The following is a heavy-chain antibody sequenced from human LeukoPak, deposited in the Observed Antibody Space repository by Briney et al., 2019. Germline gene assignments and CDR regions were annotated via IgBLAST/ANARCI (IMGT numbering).Heavy chain of an antibody. CDR2: ISSDGSNM. J-gene: IGHJ4*02. Sequence: GGSLTLSCRASGFTFSSYAMHWVRQAPGEGLEWVTLISSDGSNMFYADSVRGRFTISRDNSKNTLYLQMNSVRTEDTAVYYCARDPDTMRYLEYWGQGTLVTVSS. D-gene: IGHD3-22*01. V-gene: IGHV3-30-3*01. CDR3: ARDPDTMRYLEY. CDR1: GFTFSSYA.